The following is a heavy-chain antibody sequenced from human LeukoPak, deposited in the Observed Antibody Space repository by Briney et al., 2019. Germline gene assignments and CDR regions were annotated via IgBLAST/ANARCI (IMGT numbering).Heavy chain of an antibody. J-gene: IGHJ3*02. CDR1: GYTLTELS. V-gene: IGHV1-24*01. CDR2: FDPEDGET. CDR3: ATDQTGATDAFDI. Sequence: ASVKVSCKVSGYTLTELSMHWVRQAPGKGLEWMGNFDPEDGETIYAQNFQGRVTMTEDTSTDTAYMELSSLRSEDTAVYYCATDQTGATDAFDIWGQGTMVTVSA. D-gene: IGHD1-26*01.